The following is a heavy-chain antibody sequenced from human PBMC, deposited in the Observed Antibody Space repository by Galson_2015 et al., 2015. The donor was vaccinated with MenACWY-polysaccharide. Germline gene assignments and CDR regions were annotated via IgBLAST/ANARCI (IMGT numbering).Heavy chain of an antibody. J-gene: IGHJ3*02. CDR1: GFTFSSYG. Sequence: LRLSCAASGFTFSSYGMSWVRQAPGKGLEWASGISGRGGSTYYADSVKGRFTISRDNSKNTLYLQMNSLRADDTAVYYCAKERTTVDIWGQGTMVTVSS. V-gene: IGHV3-23*01. CDR2: ISGRGGST. CDR3: AKERTTVDI. D-gene: IGHD4-17*01.